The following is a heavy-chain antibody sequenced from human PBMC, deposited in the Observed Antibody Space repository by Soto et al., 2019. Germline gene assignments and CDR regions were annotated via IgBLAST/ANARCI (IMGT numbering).Heavy chain of an antibody. Sequence: SETLSLTCTVSGGSVSSGSYYWSWIRQPPGKGLEWIGYIYYSGSTNYNPSLKSRVTISVDTSKNQFSLKLSYVTAADTAVYYCSRASYGGIDYLGQGXLVTVSS. CDR3: SRASYGGIDY. CDR2: IYYSGST. D-gene: IGHD4-17*01. V-gene: IGHV4-61*01. J-gene: IGHJ4*02. CDR1: GGSVSSGSYY.